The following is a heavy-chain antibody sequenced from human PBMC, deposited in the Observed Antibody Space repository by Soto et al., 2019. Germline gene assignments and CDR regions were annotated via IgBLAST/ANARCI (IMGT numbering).Heavy chain of an antibody. CDR3: ARAHYTIFGVVTRRVYYFDY. CDR1: GGSISSYY. V-gene: IGHV4-59*01. D-gene: IGHD3-3*01. CDR2: IYYSGST. J-gene: IGHJ4*02. Sequence: ASETLSLTCTVSGGSISSYYWSWIRQPPGKGLEWIGYIYYSGSTNYNPSLKSRVTISVDTSKNRFSLKLSSVTAADTAVYYCARAHYTIFGVVTRRVYYFDYWGQGTLVTVSS.